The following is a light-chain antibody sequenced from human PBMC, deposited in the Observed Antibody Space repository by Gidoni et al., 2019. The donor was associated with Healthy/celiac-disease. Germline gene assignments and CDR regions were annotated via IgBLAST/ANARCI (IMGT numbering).Light chain of an antibody. J-gene: IGLJ3*02. CDR2: DTS. V-gene: IGLV7-46*01. CDR1: TGAATSGSY. Sequence: QAVVTQEPSLPVSPLGTVPLTCGSSTGAATSGSYPDCFQQKPGQAPRTLLYDTSNKHSWTPARFSGSLLGGKAALTLSGAQPEDEAEYYCLLSYSGARVFGGGTKLTVL. CDR3: LLSYSGARV.